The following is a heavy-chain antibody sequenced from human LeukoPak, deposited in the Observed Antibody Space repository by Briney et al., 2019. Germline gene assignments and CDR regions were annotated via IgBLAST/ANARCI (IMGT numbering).Heavy chain of an antibody. J-gene: IGHJ4*02. CDR2: IKSKTDGGTT. CDR1: GFTFSNAW. CDR3: ARDPGYRNYYDSSGYDFDY. D-gene: IGHD3-22*01. V-gene: IGHV3-15*07. Sequence: PGGPLRLSCAASGFTFSNAWMIWVRQAPGKGLEWVGRIKSKTDGGTTDYAAPVKGRFTISRDDSKNTLYLQMNSLRIEDTAVYYCARDPGYRNYYDSSGYDFDYWGQGTLVTVSS.